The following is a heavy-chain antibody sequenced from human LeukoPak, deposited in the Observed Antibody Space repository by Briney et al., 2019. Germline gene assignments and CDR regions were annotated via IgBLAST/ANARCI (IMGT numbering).Heavy chain of an antibody. Sequence: SVKVSCKASGGTFSSYAISWVRQAPGQGLEWMGGIIPIFGTANYAQKFQGRVTITADESTSTAYMELSSLRSEDTAVYYCAGGTYGSGSYYNVPTMIFDYWGQGTLVTVSS. J-gene: IGHJ4*02. CDR2: IIPIFGTA. D-gene: IGHD3-10*01. V-gene: IGHV1-69*01. CDR3: AGGTYGSGSYYNVPTMIFDY. CDR1: GGTFSSYA.